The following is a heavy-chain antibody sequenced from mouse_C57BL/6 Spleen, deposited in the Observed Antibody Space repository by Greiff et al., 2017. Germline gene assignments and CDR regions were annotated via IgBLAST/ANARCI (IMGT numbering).Heavy chain of an antibody. Sequence: EVKLMESGGGLVKPGGSLKLSCAASGFTFSSYAMSWVRQTPEKRLEWVATISDGGSYTYYPDNVKGRFTISRDNAKNNLYLQMSHLKSEDTAMXYCARVTSYGSSPYWYFDGWGTGTTVTVSS. CDR2: ISDGGSYT. CDR1: GFTFSSYA. CDR3: ARVTSYGSSPYWYFDG. J-gene: IGHJ1*03. V-gene: IGHV5-4*03. D-gene: IGHD1-1*01.